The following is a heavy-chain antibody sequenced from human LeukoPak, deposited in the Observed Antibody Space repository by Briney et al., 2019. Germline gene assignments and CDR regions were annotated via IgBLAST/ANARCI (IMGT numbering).Heavy chain of an antibody. J-gene: IGHJ4*02. V-gene: IGHV5-51*01. CDR1: GYSFTSYW. D-gene: IGHD1-26*01. CDR3: ARQGSVGAIQGDFDY. Sequence: GESLKISCKGSGYSFTSYWIGWVRQMPGKGLGWMGIIYPGDSDTRYSPSFQGQVTISADKSISTAYLQWSSLKASDTAMYYCARQGSVGAIQGDFDYWGQGTLVTVSS. CDR2: IYPGDSDT.